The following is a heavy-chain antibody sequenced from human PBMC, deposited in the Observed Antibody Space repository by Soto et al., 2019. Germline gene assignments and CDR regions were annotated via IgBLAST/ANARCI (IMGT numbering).Heavy chain of an antibody. CDR3: ARGEQYSGRIFDY. J-gene: IGHJ4*01. V-gene: IGHV6-1*01. D-gene: IGHD1-26*01. Sequence: SQTLSLTCAITGDSVSSNSAGWSWVRQSPSRGLEWLGRTYYRSKWYYEYAVSVRGRIIINPDTSKNQSSLQLNSVTPEDTAVYFCARGEQYSGRIFDYWGQGTLVTVSS. CDR2: TYYRSKWYY. CDR1: GDSVSSNSAG.